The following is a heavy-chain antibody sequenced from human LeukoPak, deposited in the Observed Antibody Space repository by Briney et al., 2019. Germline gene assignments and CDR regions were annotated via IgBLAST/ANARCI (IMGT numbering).Heavy chain of an antibody. D-gene: IGHD6-13*01. J-gene: IGHJ6*02. CDR2: INAGKGNT. V-gene: IGHV1-18*01. CDR3: ARDGSSTVHYGMDV. CDR1: EYTFSSYS. Sequence: ASVKVSCKASEYTFSSYSIHWVRQAPGQRLEWMGWINAGKGNTNYAQKLQGRVTMTTDTSTSTAYMELRSLRSDDTAVYYCARDGSSTVHYGMDVWGQGTTVTVSS.